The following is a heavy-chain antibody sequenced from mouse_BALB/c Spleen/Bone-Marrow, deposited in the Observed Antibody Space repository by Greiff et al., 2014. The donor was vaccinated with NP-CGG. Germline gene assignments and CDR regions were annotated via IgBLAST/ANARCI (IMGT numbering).Heavy chain of an antibody. J-gene: IGHJ4*01. D-gene: IGHD3-3*01. Sequence: QVQLQQPGAELVRPGASVKLSCKASGYTFTSYWINWVKQRPGQGLEWIGNIYPSDSYTNYNQKFKDKATLTVDKSSSTAYMQHSSPTSEDSAVYYCTRRGTGNAMDYWGQGTSVTVSS. CDR3: TRRGTGNAMDY. V-gene: IGHV1-69*02. CDR2: IYPSDSYT. CDR1: GYTFTSYW.